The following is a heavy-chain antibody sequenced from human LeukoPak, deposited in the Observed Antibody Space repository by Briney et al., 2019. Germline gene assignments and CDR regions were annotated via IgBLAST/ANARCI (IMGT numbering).Heavy chain of an antibody. CDR3: ARVYSSSWYGWFDP. CDR1: GYTFTSYG. J-gene: IGHJ5*02. D-gene: IGHD6-13*01. CDR2: ISAYNGNT. V-gene: IGHV1-18*01. Sequence: ASVKVSCKASGYTFTSYGISWVRQAPGQGLEWMGWISAYNGNTNYAQKLQGRVTMTTDTSTSTAYMELRSLRSGDTAVYYCARVYSSSWYGWFDPWGQGTLVTVSS.